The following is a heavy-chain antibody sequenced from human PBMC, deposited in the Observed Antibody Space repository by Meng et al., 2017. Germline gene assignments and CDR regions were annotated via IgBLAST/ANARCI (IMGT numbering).Heavy chain of an antibody. J-gene: IGHJ6*02. CDR3: ASNDFWSGRYYYGMDV. CDR2: IYHSGST. D-gene: IGHD3-3*01. CDR1: DYSISSGYY. Sequence: GSLRLSCAVSDYSISSGYYWGWIRQPPGKGLEWIGSIYHSGSTYYNPSLKSRVTISVDTSKNQFSLKLSSVTAADTAVYYCASNDFWSGRYYYGMDVWGQGTMVTVSS. V-gene: IGHV4-38-2*01.